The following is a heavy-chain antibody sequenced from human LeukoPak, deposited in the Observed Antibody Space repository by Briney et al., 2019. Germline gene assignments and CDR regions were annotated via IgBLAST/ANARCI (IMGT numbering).Heavy chain of an antibody. D-gene: IGHD4-17*01. CDR1: GGSISSYY. CDR3: ARASPLINGDHNSVYYYYMDV. J-gene: IGHJ6*03. V-gene: IGHV4-4*07. Sequence: SETLSLTCTVSGGSISSYYWSWIRQPAGKGLEWIGRIYTSGSTNYNPSLKSRVTMSVDTSKNQFSLKLSSVTAADTAVYYCARASPLINGDHNSVYYYYMDVWGKGTTVTVSS. CDR2: IYTSGST.